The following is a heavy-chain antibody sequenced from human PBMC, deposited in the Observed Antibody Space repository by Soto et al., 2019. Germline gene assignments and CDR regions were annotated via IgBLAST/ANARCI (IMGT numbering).Heavy chain of an antibody. CDR1: GYTFTSYG. D-gene: IGHD3-10*01. CDR3: ARTTGFGESPARDNCFDP. J-gene: IGHJ5*02. V-gene: IGHV1-18*01. Sequence: ASVKVSCKASGYTFTSYGISWVRQAPGQGLEWMGWISAYNGNTNYAQKLQGRVTMTTDTSTSTAYMELRSLRSDDTAVYYCARTTGFGESPARDNCFDPWGQGTLVTVSS. CDR2: ISAYNGNT.